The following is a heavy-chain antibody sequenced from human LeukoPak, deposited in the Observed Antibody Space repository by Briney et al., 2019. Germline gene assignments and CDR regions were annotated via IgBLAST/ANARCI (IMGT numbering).Heavy chain of an antibody. D-gene: IGHD5-24*01. CDR2: IDSRDNT. V-gene: IGHV3-53*04. Sequence: GGSLRLSCAASGFTVRNNHMSWVRQAPGKGLEWVSVIDSRDNTYHADSVKGRFTISRHTPKNTLYLQMNSLRAEDTAVYYCARESTPLRGAFDPWGPGTLVTVSS. J-gene: IGHJ5*02. CDR1: GFTVRNNH. CDR3: ARESTPLRGAFDP.